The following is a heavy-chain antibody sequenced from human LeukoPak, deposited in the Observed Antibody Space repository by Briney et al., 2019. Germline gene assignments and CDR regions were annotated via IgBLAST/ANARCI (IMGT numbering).Heavy chain of an antibody. J-gene: IGHJ5*02. Sequence: PSETLSLTCTVSGGSISSYYWSWLRQPPGKGLEWIGYIYYSGSTNYNPSLKSRVTISVDTSKNQFSLKLSSVTAADTAVYYCARGIVAAAATPWFDPWGQGTLVTVSS. CDR1: GGSISSYY. D-gene: IGHD6-13*01. V-gene: IGHV4-59*01. CDR3: ARGIVAAAATPWFDP. CDR2: IYYSGST.